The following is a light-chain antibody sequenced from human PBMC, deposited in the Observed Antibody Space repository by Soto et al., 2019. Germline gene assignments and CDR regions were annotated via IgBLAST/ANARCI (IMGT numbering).Light chain of an antibody. Sequence: QSALPQPASVSGSPGQSITISCTGTSSDVGSYNLVSWYQQHPGKAPKLMIYEVSKRPSGVSNRFSGSKSGNTASLTISGLQAADEADYYCCSYAGSSTVVVGGGTQLTVL. CDR1: SSDVGSYNL. V-gene: IGLV2-23*02. J-gene: IGLJ3*02. CDR3: CSYAGSSTVV. CDR2: EVS.